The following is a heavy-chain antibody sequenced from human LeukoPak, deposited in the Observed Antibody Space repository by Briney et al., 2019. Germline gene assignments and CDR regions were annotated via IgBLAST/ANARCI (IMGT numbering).Heavy chain of an antibody. D-gene: IGHD3-9*01. V-gene: IGHV4-39*07. CDR2: IYYSGST. CDR1: GGSISSSSYY. Sequence: PSETLSLTCTVSGGSISSSSYYWGWIRQPPGKGLEWIGSIYYSGSTYYNPSLKSRVTISVDTSKNQFSLKLSSVTAADTAVYYCARISYYDILTGYYYFDYWGQGTLVTVSS. J-gene: IGHJ4*02. CDR3: ARISYYDILTGYYYFDY.